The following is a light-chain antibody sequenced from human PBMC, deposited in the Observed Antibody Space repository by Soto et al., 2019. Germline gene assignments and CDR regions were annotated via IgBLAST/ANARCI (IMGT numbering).Light chain of an antibody. CDR3: GTWDNSLSGGV. V-gene: IGLV1-51*01. CDR1: SSNIGNNY. CDR2: DNN. J-gene: IGLJ2*01. Sequence: QSVLTQPPSVSAAPGQKVTISCSGSSSNIGNNYVSWYQQLPGTAPKLLIYDNNERPSGIPDRFSGSKSGASATLGITGLQTGDEADYYCGTWDNSLSGGVFGGGTKLTVL.